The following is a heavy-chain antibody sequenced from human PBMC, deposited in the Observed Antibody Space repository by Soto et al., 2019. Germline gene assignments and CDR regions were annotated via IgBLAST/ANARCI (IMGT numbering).Heavy chain of an antibody. CDR2: IYYSGST. D-gene: IGHD4-17*01. J-gene: IGHJ4*02. V-gene: IGHV4-59*01. Sequence: SETLSLTCTVSGGSISSYYWSWIRQPPGKGLEWIGYIYYSGSTNYNPSLKSRVTISVDTSKNQFSLKLSSVTAAGTAVYYCARVYYGDIYYFDYWGQGTLVTVSS. CDR1: GGSISSYY. CDR3: ARVYYGDIYYFDY.